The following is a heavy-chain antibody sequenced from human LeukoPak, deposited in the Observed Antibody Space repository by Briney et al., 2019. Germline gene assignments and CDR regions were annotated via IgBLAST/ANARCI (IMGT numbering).Heavy chain of an antibody. CDR2: ISSSGGTT. CDR1: GFTFSTYA. CDR3: AKDLNAWPTNFDS. J-gene: IGHJ4*01. D-gene: IGHD5-24*01. Sequence: QPGGSLRLSCAASGFTFSTYAVNWVRQAPGKGLEWVSAISSSGGTTYYADSVKGRLSISRDNSKNTLYLRMNSLRAEDTAIYYCAKDLNAWPTNFDSWGHGTLVTVSA. V-gene: IGHV3-23*01.